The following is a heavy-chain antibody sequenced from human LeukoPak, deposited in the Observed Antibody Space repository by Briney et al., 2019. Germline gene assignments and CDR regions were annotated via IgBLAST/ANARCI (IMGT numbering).Heavy chain of an antibody. CDR1: SGSISTSNYY. J-gene: IGHJ3*02. CDR3: ASLTTADAFDI. D-gene: IGHD3-22*01. CDR2: IFYSGST. Sequence: PSETLSLTCTVSSGSISTSNYYWGWVRQPPGKALEWIGNIFYSGSTYYSPSLKSRVTISVDTSKNQFSLKLSSVTAADTAVFYCASLTTADAFDIWGQGTMVTVSS. V-gene: IGHV4-39*07.